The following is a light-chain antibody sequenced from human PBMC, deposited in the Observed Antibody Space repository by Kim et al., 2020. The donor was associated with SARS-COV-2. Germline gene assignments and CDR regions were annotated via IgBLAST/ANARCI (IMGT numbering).Light chain of an antibody. V-gene: IGKV1-5*01. Sequence: SGSVGDRVTITCRARQSISSWLAWYQQKPGKAPKRLIYDASSLESGVPSRFSGSGSGTECTLTISSLQPDDFATDYCQQYNSYRTFGQGTKVEIK. J-gene: IGKJ1*01. CDR2: DAS. CDR1: QSISSW. CDR3: QQYNSYRT.